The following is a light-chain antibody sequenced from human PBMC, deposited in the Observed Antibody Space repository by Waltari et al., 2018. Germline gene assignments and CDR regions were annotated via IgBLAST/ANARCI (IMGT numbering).Light chain of an antibody. J-gene: IGLJ2*01. CDR2: EVT. V-gene: IGLV2-8*01. CDR1: SSDVGGYNY. Sequence: QSALTQPPSASGSPGQSVTISCTGTSSDVGGYNYVSWYQQHPGKAPKLMISEVTKRPSGVPDPFSVSTSGNTASLTVSGLQAEDEAEYYCSSYAGSNNLVFGGGTKLTVL. CDR3: SSYAGSNNLV.